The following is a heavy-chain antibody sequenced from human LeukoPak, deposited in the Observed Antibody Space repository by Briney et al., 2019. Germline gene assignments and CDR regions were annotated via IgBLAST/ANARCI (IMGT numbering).Heavy chain of an antibody. CDR3: ARGKFSSLRYYDSSGYRYYFDY. CDR2: MNPNSGNT. Sequence: ASVKVSCKASGYTFTSYDINWVRQATGQGLEWMGWMNPNSGNTGYAQKFQGRVTITRNTSISTAYMELSSLRSEDTAVYYCARGKFSSLRYYDSSGYRYYFDYWGQGTLVTVSS. V-gene: IGHV1-8*03. D-gene: IGHD3-22*01. J-gene: IGHJ4*02. CDR1: GYTFTSYD.